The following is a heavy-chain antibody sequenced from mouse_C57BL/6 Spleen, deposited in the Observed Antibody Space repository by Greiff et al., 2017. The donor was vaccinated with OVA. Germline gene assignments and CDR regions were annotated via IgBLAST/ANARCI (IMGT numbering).Heavy chain of an antibody. CDR1: GYTFTSYW. V-gene: IGHV1-52*01. CDR3: ARLSDGYYSYAMDY. J-gene: IGHJ4*01. Sequence: QVQLQQPGAELVRPGSSVKLSCKASGYTFTSYWMHWVKQRPIQGLEWIGNIDPSDSETHYNQKFKDKATLTVDKSSSTAYMQLSSLTSEDSAVYYCARLSDGYYSYAMDYWGQGTSVTVSS. CDR2: IDPSDSET. D-gene: IGHD2-3*01.